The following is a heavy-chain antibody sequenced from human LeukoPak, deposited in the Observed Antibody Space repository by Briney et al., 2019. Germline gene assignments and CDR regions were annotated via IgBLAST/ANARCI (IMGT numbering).Heavy chain of an antibody. J-gene: IGHJ5*02. V-gene: IGHV4-34*01. CDR1: GGSFSGYY. CDR3: ARASVVVSKQNNWFDP. D-gene: IGHD3-22*01. Sequence: SETLSLTCAVYGGSFSGYYWSWIRQPPGKGLEWIGEINHSGSTNYNPSLKSRVTISVDTSKNQFSLKLSSVTAADTAVYYCARASVVVSKQNNWFDPWGQGTLVTVSS. CDR2: INHSGST.